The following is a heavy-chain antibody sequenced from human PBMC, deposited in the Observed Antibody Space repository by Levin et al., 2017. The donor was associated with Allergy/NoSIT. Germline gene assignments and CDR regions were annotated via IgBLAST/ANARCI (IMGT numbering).Heavy chain of an antibody. CDR3: ARTGGSFHYFDY. D-gene: IGHD3-16*01. CDR2: TYYRSKWYT. Sequence: SETLSLTCAISGDSVSSNSDAWNWIRQSQSRGLEWLGRTYYRSKWYTDYAVSVKSRITIDPDTSKNQFSLHLNSVTPEDTAVYYCARTGGSFHYFDYWGQGTLVTVSS. V-gene: IGHV6-1*01. J-gene: IGHJ4*02. CDR1: GDSVSSNSDA.